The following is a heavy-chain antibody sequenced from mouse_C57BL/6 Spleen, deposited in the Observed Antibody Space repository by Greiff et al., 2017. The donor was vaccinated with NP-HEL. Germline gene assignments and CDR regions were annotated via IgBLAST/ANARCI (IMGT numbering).Heavy chain of an antibody. Sequence: EVKLVESGGDLVKPGGSLKLSCAASGFTFSSYGMSWVRQTPDKRLEWVATISSGGGYTYYPDSVKGRFTISRDNAKNTLYLKMSSLKSEDTSMYYCAKNYYGSSEGHFDYWGQGTTLTVSS. V-gene: IGHV5-6*02. CDR3: AKNYYGSSEGHFDY. CDR2: ISSGGGYT. D-gene: IGHD1-1*01. CDR1: GFTFSSYG. J-gene: IGHJ2*01.